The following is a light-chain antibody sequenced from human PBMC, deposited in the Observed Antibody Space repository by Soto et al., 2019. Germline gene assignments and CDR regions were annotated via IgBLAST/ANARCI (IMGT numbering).Light chain of an antibody. J-gene: IGKJ2*01. CDR3: QQYDKLVS. CDR2: DTS. Sequence: DIQMTQSPASLSASVGDRVTITCQASQDISNYLNWYQQKAGQAPKLLIYDTSEVHTGVPSRFSGSGSGTEFTFTISSLQPEDIATYYCQQYDKLVSFGQGTKLEIK. V-gene: IGKV1-33*01. CDR1: QDISNY.